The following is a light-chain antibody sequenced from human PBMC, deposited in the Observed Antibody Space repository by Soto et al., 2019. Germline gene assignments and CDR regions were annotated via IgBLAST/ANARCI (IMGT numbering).Light chain of an antibody. CDR3: QQRSNWPGYT. CDR2: DAS. J-gene: IGKJ2*01. Sequence: EVVLTQSPATLSLSPGERATLSCRASQSISTYLAWYQQKPGQAPRLLIYDASTRATGIPARFSGSGSGTDSTLTINSLEPEDFAVYYCQQRSNWPGYTFGQGTRLEIK. V-gene: IGKV3-11*01. CDR1: QSISTY.